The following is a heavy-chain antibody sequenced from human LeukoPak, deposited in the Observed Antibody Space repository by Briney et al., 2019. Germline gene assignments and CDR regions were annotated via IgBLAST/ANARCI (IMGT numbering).Heavy chain of an antibody. CDR1: GFTFSSYA. V-gene: IGHV3-23*01. Sequence: GGSLRLSCAASGFTFSSYAMSWVRQAPGKGLEWVSGIIGGGGSTYYADSVKGRFTISGDNSRNTLFLQMNSLRAEDTAVYYCAHGAMYQLDYWGQGTLVTVSS. CDR2: IIGGGGST. J-gene: IGHJ4*02. CDR3: AHGAMYQLDY. D-gene: IGHD2-2*01.